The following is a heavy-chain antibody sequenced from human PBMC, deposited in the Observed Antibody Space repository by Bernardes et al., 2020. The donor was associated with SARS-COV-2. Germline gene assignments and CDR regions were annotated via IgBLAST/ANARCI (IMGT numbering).Heavy chain of an antibody. D-gene: IGHD1-26*01. J-gene: IGHJ4*02. CDR1: GASIGRYY. CDR3: ARHPPREWAILGEFDY. CDR2: IYYTGST. V-gene: IGHV4-59*08. Sequence: SEPLSLTCTVSGASIGRYYWSWIRQRPGKGLEWIEYIYYTGSTNYNPSLKSRVTMSIGTSKTQFSLKLSSVTAADTAVYYCARHPPREWAILGEFDYWGQGTLVTVSS.